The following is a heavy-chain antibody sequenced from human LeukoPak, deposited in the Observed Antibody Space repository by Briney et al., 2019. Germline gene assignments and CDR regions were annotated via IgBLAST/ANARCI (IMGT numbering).Heavy chain of an antibody. V-gene: IGHV3-48*04. CDR3: ARDSSWLNYYGSVFDP. J-gene: IGHJ5*02. D-gene: IGHD3-10*01. CDR1: GFTFSSYS. CDR2: ISSSSSTI. Sequence: PGGSLRLSCAASGFTFSSYSMNWVRQAPGKGLEWVSYISSSSSTIYYADSVKGRFTISRDNAKNSLYLQMNSLRAEDTAVYYCARDSSWLNYYGSVFDPWGQGTLVTVSS.